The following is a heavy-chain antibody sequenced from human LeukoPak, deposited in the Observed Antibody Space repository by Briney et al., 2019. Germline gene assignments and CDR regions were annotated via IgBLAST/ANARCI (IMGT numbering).Heavy chain of an antibody. Sequence: PGGSLRLSCATSGFIFSNSGIHWVRQAPGKGLEWVAIIWYDGSEKYYADSVKGRFTISRDNSENTLYLQMNSLRAEDTAVYYCARDAWYSRGWHCTFDYWGRGTLVTVSS. CDR2: IWYDGSEK. V-gene: IGHV3-33*01. CDR3: ARDAWYSRGWHCTFDY. D-gene: IGHD6-19*01. CDR1: GFIFSNSG. J-gene: IGHJ4*02.